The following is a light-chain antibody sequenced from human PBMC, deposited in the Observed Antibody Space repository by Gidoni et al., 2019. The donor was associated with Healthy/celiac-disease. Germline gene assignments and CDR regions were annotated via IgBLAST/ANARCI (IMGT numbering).Light chain of an antibody. J-gene: IGKJ4*01. CDR2: LGS. V-gene: IGKV2-28*01. CDR3: MQALQTPLLT. Sequence: DIVMTQSPLSLPVTPGEPASISCRSSQSLLHSNGYNYLDWYLQKPGQSPQLLIYLGSNRASGVPDRFSGSGSGTDFTLKISRVEAEDVGVYYCMQALQTPLLTFGGETKVEIK. CDR1: QSLLHSNGYNY.